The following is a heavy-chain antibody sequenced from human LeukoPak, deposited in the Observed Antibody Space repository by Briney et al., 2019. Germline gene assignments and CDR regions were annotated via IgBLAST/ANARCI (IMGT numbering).Heavy chain of an antibody. D-gene: IGHD3-22*01. CDR2: IIPILGIA. CDR3: ARDVGYYDSSGYYGGAENWFDP. V-gene: IGHV1-69*04. CDR1: GGTFSSYA. J-gene: IGHJ5*02. Sequence: AASVKVSCKASGGTFSSYAISWVRQAPGQGLEWMGRIIPILGIANYAQKFQGRVTITADKSTSTAYMELSSLRSEDTAVYYCARDVGYYDSSGYYGGAENWFDPWGQGTLVTVSS.